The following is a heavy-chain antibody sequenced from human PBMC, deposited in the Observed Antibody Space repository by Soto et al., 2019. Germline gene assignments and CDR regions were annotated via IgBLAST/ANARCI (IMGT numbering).Heavy chain of an antibody. Sequence: GASVKVSCKASGYTFTSYGISWVRQAPGQGLEWMGWISAYNGNTNYAQKLKGRVTMTTDTSTSTAYMELSSLRSEDTAVYYCARGGYYDSSGSRNYYYYGMNVWGQGTTVTVSS. CDR3: ARGGYYDSSGSRNYYYYGMNV. J-gene: IGHJ6*02. D-gene: IGHD3-22*01. CDR1: GYTFTSYG. V-gene: IGHV1-18*01. CDR2: ISAYNGNT.